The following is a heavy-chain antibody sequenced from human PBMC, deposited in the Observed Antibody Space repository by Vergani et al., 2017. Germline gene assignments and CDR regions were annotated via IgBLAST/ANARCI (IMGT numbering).Heavy chain of an antibody. CDR3: ARGRGQRKNYYYYYMDV. J-gene: IGHJ6*03. D-gene: IGHD6-25*01. Sequence: QVQLQESGPGLVKPSETLSLTCTVSGGSISSYYWSWIRQPPGKGLEWIGYIYYSGSTNYNPSLKSRVTISVDTSKNQFSLKLSSVTAADTAVYYCARGRGQRKNYYYYYMDVWGKGTTVTVSS. CDR2: IYYSGST. V-gene: IGHV4-59*12. CDR1: GGSISSYY.